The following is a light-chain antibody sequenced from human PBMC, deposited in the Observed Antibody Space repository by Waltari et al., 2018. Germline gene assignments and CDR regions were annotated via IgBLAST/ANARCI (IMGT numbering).Light chain of an antibody. J-gene: IGKJ4*01. CDR2: GVS. CDR3: QQYDDLPLT. CDR1: QDTKIF. Sequence: DIQMTQSPASLSASVGDRVTITCQASQDTKIFLNWYQQKSGKAPKLLIYGVSNLQPGVPSRFSGSGSGTDFAYTISSLEPEDVATYYCQQYDDLPLTFGGGTKVEIQ. V-gene: IGKV1-33*01.